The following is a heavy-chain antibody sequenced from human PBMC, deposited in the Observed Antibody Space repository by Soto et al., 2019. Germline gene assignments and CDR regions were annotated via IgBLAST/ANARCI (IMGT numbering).Heavy chain of an antibody. CDR2: IIPILGIA. CDR1: GGTFSSYT. D-gene: IGHD2-2*01. J-gene: IGHJ4*02. Sequence: QVQLVQSGAEVKKPGSSVKVSCKASGGTFSSYTISWVRQAPGQGLEWMGRIIPILGIANYAQKFQGRVTXXAXKXXSTAYMELSSLRSEDTAVYYCARGSVVPAATTFDYWGQGTLVTVSS. V-gene: IGHV1-69*02. CDR3: ARGSVVPAATTFDY.